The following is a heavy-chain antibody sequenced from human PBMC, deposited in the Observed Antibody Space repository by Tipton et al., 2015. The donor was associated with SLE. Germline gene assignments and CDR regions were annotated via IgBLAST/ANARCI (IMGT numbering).Heavy chain of an antibody. V-gene: IGHV4-59*11. CDR2: IHHSGSA. Sequence: LRLSCTVSGGSIGSHYWSWIRQPPGEGLEWIGYIHHSGSANYNPSLQSRVTMSSDTSKNQFSLGLKSVTAADTAVYYCARLRREQRIVRVGWLWGQGAQVTVSS. CDR3: ARLRREQRIVRVGWL. CDR1: GGSIGSHY. J-gene: IGHJ4*02. D-gene: IGHD6-25*01.